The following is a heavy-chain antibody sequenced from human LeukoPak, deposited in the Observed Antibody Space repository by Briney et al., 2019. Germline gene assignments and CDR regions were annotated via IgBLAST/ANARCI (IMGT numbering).Heavy chain of an antibody. Sequence: PSETLSLTCTVSGGSISSGGYYWSWIRQPPGKGLEWIGEINHSGSTNYNPSLKSRVTISVDTSKNQFSLKLSSVTAADTAVYYCARDSGYSSALDYWGQGTLVTVSS. CDR1: GGSISSGGYY. CDR3: ARDSGYSSALDY. J-gene: IGHJ4*02. CDR2: INHSGST. D-gene: IGHD6-19*01. V-gene: IGHV4-39*07.